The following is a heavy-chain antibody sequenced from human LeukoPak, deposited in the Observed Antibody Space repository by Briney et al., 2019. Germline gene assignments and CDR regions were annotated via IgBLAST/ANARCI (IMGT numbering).Heavy chain of an antibody. CDR1: GFTFSSYS. D-gene: IGHD3-22*01. J-gene: IGHJ4*02. Sequence: GGSLRLSCAASGFTFSSYSMNWVRQAPGKGLEWVSAISGSGGSTYYADSVKGRFTISRDNSKNTLYLQMNSLRVEDTAVYYCAKEFPLNYYDSSGYPHWGQGTLVTVSS. CDR3: AKEFPLNYYDSSGYPH. CDR2: ISGSGGST. V-gene: IGHV3-23*01.